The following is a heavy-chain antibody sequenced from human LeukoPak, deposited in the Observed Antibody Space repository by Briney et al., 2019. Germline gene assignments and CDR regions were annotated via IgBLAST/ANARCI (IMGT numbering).Heavy chain of an antibody. V-gene: IGHV4-39*01. CDR2: IYYSGST. D-gene: IGHD2-15*01. Sequence: SETLSLTCTVSGGSVSSSSYYWGWIRQPPGKGLEWIGSIYYSGSTYYNPSLKSRVTISVDTSKNQFSLKLSSVTAADTAVYYCARQAGYCSGGSCFPNFDYWGQGTLVTVSS. CDR3: ARQAGYCSGGSCFPNFDY. J-gene: IGHJ4*02. CDR1: GGSVSSSSYY.